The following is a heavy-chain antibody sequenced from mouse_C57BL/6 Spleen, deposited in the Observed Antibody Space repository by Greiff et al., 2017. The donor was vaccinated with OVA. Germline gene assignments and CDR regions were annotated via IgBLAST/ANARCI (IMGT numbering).Heavy chain of an antibody. CDR3: ARAPGIYDGYPYAMDY. CDR2: INPNNGGT. V-gene: IGHV1-26*01. Sequence: VQLQQSGPELVKPGASVKISCKASGYTFTDYYMNWVKQSHGKSLEWIGDINPNNGGTSYNQKFKGKATLTVDKSSSTAYMELRSLTSEDSAVYYCARAPGIYDGYPYAMDYWGQGTSVTVSS. D-gene: IGHD2-3*01. J-gene: IGHJ4*01. CDR1: GYTFTDYY.